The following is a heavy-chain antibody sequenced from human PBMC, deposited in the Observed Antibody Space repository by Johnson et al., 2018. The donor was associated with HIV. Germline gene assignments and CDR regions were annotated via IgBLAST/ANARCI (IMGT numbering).Heavy chain of an antibody. D-gene: IGHD3-22*01. CDR3: ATSYYYDRSYDAFDI. V-gene: IGHV3-33*08. CDR1: GFIFSGFG. CDR2: IRYDGSNK. Sequence: QVQLVESGGGVVQPGRSLRLSCAASGFIFSGFGLHWVRQAPGKGLEWVAFIRYDGSNKYYADSVKGRFTISRDNSKNTLYLQMNSLRAGDTAVYYCATSYYYDRSYDAFDIWGQGTMVTVSS. J-gene: IGHJ3*02.